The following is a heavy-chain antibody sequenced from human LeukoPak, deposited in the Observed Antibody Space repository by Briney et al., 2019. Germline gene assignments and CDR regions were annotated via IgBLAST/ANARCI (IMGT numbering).Heavy chain of an antibody. V-gene: IGHV3-64*01. CDR1: GFTFSSYA. Sequence: PGGSLRLSCAASGFTFSSYAMHWVRQAPGKGLEYVSAISSNGGSTYYANSVKGRFTISRDNSRSTLYLQMNSLRAEDTAVYFCARVAYYRVTADQITDAFDVWGHGTVVTVSS. CDR3: ARVAYYRVTADQITDAFDV. D-gene: IGHD2-21*02. CDR2: ISSNGGST. J-gene: IGHJ3*01.